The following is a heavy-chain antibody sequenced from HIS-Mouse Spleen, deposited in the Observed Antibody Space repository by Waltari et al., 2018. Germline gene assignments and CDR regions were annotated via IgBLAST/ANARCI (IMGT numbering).Heavy chain of an antibody. V-gene: IGHV3-33*06. Sequence: QVQLVESGGGVVQPGRSLRLSCAASGFTFSSYGRLWVRQAPGKGLEWVAVIWYDGSNKYYADSVKGRFTISRDNSKNTLYLQMNSLRAEDTAVYYCAKDLARKDSGYDAFDIWGQGTMVTVSS. CDR3: AKDLARKDSGYDAFDI. CDR1: GFTFSSYG. CDR2: IWYDGSNK. J-gene: IGHJ3*02. D-gene: IGHD5-12*01.